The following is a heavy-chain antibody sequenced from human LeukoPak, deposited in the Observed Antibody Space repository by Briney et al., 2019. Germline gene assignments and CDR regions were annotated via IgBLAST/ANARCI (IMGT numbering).Heavy chain of an antibody. CDR2: IIPIFGTA. Sequence: ASVKVSCKASGGTFSSYAISWVRQAPGQGLEWMGGIIPIFGTANYAQKFQGRVTITTDESTSTAYMELSSLRSEDTAVYYCASSYNWNHFDYWGQGTLVTVSS. CDR3: ASSYNWNHFDY. V-gene: IGHV1-69*05. J-gene: IGHJ4*02. CDR1: GGTFSSYA. D-gene: IGHD1-20*01.